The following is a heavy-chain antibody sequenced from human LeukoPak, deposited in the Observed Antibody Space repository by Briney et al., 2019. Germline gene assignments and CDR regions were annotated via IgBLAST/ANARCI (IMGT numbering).Heavy chain of an antibody. V-gene: IGHV4-34*01. Sequence: PSETLSLTCAVYGGSFSGYYWSWIRQPPGKGLEWIGEINHSGSTNYNPSLKSRVTISVDTSKNQFSLKLSSVTAADTAVYYCARRKYYYGSGSSKYNWFDPWGQGTLVTVSS. CDR1: GGSFSGYY. D-gene: IGHD3-10*01. CDR3: ARRKYYYGSGSSKYNWFDP. CDR2: INHSGST. J-gene: IGHJ5*02.